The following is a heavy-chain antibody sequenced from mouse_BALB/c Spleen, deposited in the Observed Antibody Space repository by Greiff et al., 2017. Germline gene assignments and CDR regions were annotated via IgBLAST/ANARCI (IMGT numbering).Heavy chain of an antibody. Sequence: QVQLQQSGPELVKPGASVKISCKASGYAFSSSWMNWVKQRPGQGLEWIGRIYPGDGDTNYNGKFKGKATLTADKSSSTAYMQLSSLTSEDSAVYFCARSELGPAWFAYWGQGTLVTVSA. CDR1: GYAFSSSW. CDR3: ARSELGPAWFAY. CDR2: IYPGDGDT. D-gene: IGHD4-1*01. V-gene: IGHV1-82*01. J-gene: IGHJ3*01.